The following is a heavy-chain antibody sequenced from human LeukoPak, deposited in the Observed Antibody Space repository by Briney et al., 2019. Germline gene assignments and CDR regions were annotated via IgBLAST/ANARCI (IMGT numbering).Heavy chain of an antibody. Sequence: PGGSVRLYCAASGFTFSSYGMHWVRQPPGKGLVWVAFIQYDGNNKYYADSVKGRFTVSRDNSKNTLYLQMNSLRTGDTAMEDCANVRYARELFDYWGKGTLATVSS. CDR1: GFTFSSYG. D-gene: IGHD1-26*01. CDR2: IQYDGNNK. CDR3: ANVRYARELFDY. J-gene: IGHJ4*02. V-gene: IGHV3-30*02.